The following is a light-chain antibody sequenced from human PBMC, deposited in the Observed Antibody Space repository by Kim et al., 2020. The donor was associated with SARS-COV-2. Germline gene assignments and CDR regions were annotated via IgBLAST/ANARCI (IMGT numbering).Light chain of an antibody. CDR2: EVS. Sequence: SALTQPPSASGSPGQSVTISCTGTSRDVGAYNYVSWYQQRPGEAPKLIIFEVSERPSGVPDRFSGSKSGTTASLTVSGLQAEDEADYYCASYAGTNIGVFGTGTTVTVL. V-gene: IGLV2-8*01. CDR3: ASYAGTNIGV. J-gene: IGLJ1*01. CDR1: SRDVGAYNY.